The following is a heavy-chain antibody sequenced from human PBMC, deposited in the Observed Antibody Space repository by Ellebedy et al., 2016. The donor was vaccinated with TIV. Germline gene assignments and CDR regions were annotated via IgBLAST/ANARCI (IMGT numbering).Heavy chain of an antibody. V-gene: IGHV3-7*01. CDR2: IKTDGSET. D-gene: IGHD3-3*01. CDR1: GFSFSNFW. CDR3: VGFGVFNL. J-gene: IGHJ5*02. Sequence: GESLKISCAAWGFSFSNFWMSWVRQAPGKGLEWVAHIKTDGSETYYVDSVKGRFTITRENDNNALFLQMDGQRVDDSGVYYCVGFGVFNLWGQGTPVTVSS.